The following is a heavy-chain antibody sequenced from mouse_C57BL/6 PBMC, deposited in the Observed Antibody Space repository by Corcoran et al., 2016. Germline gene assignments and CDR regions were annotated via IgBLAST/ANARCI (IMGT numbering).Heavy chain of an antibody. CDR3: ARDPSYYYVSSLWYFDG. CDR2: ISYDGSN. J-gene: IGHJ1*03. V-gene: IGHV3-6*01. CDR1: GYSITSGYY. D-gene: IGHD1-1*01. Sequence: DVQLQESGPGLVKPSQSLSLTCSVTGYSITSGYYWNWIRQFPGNKLERMGYISYDGSNNYNPSLKTRISITRDTSKNQFFLKLKSVTTEDTATYYWARDPSYYYVSSLWYFDGWGTGTTVTVSS.